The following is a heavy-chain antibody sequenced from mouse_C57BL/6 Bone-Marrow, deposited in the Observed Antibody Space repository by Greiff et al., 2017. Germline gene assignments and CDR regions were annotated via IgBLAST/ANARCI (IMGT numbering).Heavy chain of an antibody. CDR3: TATVVAEDY. J-gene: IGHJ2*01. V-gene: IGHV14-4*01. Sequence: DVKLVESGAELVRPGASVKLSCTASGFNIKDDYMHWVKQRPEQGLEWIGWIDPENGDTEYASKFQGKATITADTSSNTAYLQLSSLTSEDTAVYYCTATVVAEDYWGQGTTLTVSS. CDR1: GFNIKDDY. D-gene: IGHD1-1*01. CDR2: IDPENGDT.